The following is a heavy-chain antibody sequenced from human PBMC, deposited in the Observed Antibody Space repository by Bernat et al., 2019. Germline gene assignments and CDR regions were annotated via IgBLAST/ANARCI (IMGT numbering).Heavy chain of an antibody. CDR3: AKGPDCSSTSCDTLESLRIPHFDY. CDR2: ISGSGGST. D-gene: IGHD2-2*02. CDR1: GFTFSSYA. J-gene: IGHJ4*02. Sequence: EVQLVESGGGLVQPGGSLRLSCAASGFTFSSYAMSWVRQAPGKGLEWVSVISGSGGSTYYADSVKGRFTISRDNSKNTLYLQMNSLRAEDAAVQCCAKGPDCSSTSCDTLESLRIPHFDYWGQGTLVTVSS. V-gene: IGHV3-23*04.